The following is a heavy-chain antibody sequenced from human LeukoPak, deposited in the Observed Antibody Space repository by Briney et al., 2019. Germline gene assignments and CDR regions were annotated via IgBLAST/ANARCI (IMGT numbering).Heavy chain of an antibody. CDR3: AKDRTVYDSSGLDY. V-gene: IGHV3-9*01. Sequence: PGRSLRLSCTASGFTFDDYAIRWVRQAPGKGLEWVSGISWNSGSIGYADSVKGRFTISRDNAKNSLYLQMNSLIAEDTALYYCAKDRTVYDSSGLDYWGQGTLVTVSS. J-gene: IGHJ4*02. CDR2: ISWNSGSI. D-gene: IGHD3-22*01. CDR1: GFTFDDYA.